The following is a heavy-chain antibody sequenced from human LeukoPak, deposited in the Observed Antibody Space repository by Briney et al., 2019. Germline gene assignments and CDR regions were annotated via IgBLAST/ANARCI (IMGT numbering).Heavy chain of an antibody. CDR3: ASPPTVTTFDS. D-gene: IGHD4-11*01. CDR1: GFTFSSYA. Sequence: GGSLRLSCAASGFTFSSYAMSWVGQAPGKGLEWVSAISGSGGSTYYADSVKGRFTISRDNSKNTLYLQMNSLRADDTAVYYCASPPTVTTFDSWGQGTLVTVSS. J-gene: IGHJ4*02. CDR2: ISGSGGST. V-gene: IGHV3-23*01.